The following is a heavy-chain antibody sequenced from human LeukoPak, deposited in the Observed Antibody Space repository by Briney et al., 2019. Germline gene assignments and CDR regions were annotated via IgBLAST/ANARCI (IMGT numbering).Heavy chain of an antibody. V-gene: IGHV3-23*01. CDR1: GSTSANYA. CDR2: ITGSGGYT. Sequence: GGSLRLSCTASGSTSANYAVSWVRQAPGKGLEWVSAITGSGGYTYYADSVKGRFTISRDDSKNTLYLQMNSLRAEDTAVYYCAKENSGKYPDYWGQGTLATVSS. CDR3: AKENSGKYPDY. D-gene: IGHD1-26*01. J-gene: IGHJ4*02.